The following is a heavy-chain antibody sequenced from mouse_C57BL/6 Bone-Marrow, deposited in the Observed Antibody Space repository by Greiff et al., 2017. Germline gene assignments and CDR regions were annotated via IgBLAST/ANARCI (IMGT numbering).Heavy chain of an antibody. CDR3: ARSGPLGRRFYF. CDR1: GYTFTSYW. J-gene: IGHJ2*01. CDR2: IYPTSGST. D-gene: IGHD6-1*01. Sequence: VQLQQPGAELAKPGASVKMSCKASGYTFTSYWITWVKQRPGQGLEWIGDIYPTSGSTNYNEKFKSKAILTVDTSSNTAYMQLRSLTSDDSAVFYCARSGPLGRRFYFWGRGTALTVSA. V-gene: IGHV1-55*01.